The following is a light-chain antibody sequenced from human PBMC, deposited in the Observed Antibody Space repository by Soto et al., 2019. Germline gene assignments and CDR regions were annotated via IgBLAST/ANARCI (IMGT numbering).Light chain of an antibody. V-gene: IGLV2-23*01. J-gene: IGLJ3*02. CDR2: EGS. Sequence: QSALTQPASVSGSPGQSITFSCTGTSSDVGSYNLVSWYQQHPGKAPKLMIYEGSKRPSGVSNRFSGSKSANTASLTISGLQAEDEADYYCCSYAGSSTLVFGGGTKLTVL. CDR1: SSDVGSYNL. CDR3: CSYAGSSTLV.